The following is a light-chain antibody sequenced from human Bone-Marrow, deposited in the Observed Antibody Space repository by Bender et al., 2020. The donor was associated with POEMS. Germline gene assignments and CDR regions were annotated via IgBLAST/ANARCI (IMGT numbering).Light chain of an antibody. J-gene: IGLJ1*01. V-gene: IGLV3-1*01. Sequence: SYELTQPPSVSVSPGQTASITCSGDKLGDKYACWYQQKPGQSPVLIIYQDNKRPAGIPERFSGSNSGNTATLTISGTQTMDEADYYCQACDRTTYDFGTGTRVTVL. CDR1: KLGDKY. CDR2: QDN. CDR3: QACDRTTYD.